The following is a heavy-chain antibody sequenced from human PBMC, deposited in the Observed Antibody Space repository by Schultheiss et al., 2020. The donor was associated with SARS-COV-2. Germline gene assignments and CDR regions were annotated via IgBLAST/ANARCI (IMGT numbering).Heavy chain of an antibody. CDR3: ARATRVESLFSVRGGSFDF. CDR2: IYFTGIT. CDR1: GSSITGFF. V-gene: IGHV4-59*01. D-gene: IGHD5-24*01. Sequence: SETLSLTCSVSGSSITGFFWTWIRQPPGKGLDPIGNIYFTGITKYNPSLKSRVTTSIDTSKNQFSLKLGSVTAADTAVYFCARATRVESLFSVRGGSFDFWGRGALVTVSS. J-gene: IGHJ4*02.